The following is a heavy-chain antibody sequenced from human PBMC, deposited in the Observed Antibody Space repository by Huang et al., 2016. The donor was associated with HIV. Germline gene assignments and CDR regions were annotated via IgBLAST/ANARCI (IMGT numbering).Heavy chain of an antibody. CDR1: GYTFTDYG. D-gene: IGHD1-26*01. CDR3: ATPRVGWAEDAFDI. V-gene: IGHV1-8*01. Sequence: QMQLEQSGAEVKKPGASARVSCKASGYTFTDYGVHWVRQASGQGIEWMGGLNPKRGATGYAQKFQARVTLTRDTSISTAYMELSSLTSDDTAVYYCATPRVGWAEDAFDIWGQGTMIIVSS. CDR2: LNPKRGAT. J-gene: IGHJ3*02.